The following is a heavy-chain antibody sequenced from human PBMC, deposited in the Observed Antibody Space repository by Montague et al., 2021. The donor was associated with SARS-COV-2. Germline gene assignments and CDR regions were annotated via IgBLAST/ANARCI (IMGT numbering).Heavy chain of an antibody. CDR3: ARVFPSSGSYVVVNWFDP. J-gene: IGHJ5*02. Sequence: SETLSLTCAVSSGSISSSNWWSWVRQPPGKGLEWIGEIYHSGSTNYNPSLKSRVTISVDKSKNQFSLKLSSVTAADTAVYYCARVFPSSGSYVVVNWFDPWGQGTLVTVSS. CDR2: IYHSGST. V-gene: IGHV4-4*02. CDR1: SGSISSSNW. D-gene: IGHD1-26*01.